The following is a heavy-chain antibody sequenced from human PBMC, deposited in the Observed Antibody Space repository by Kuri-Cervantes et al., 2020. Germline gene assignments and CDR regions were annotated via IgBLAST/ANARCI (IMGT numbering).Heavy chain of an antibody. CDR3: ARTITGTTWTVDYYYYYGMDV. CDR2: ISYDGSNK. Sequence: GESLKISCAASGFTFSSYAMHWVRQAPGKGLEWVAAISYDGSNKYYADSVKGRLTISRDNSKNTLYLQMNSLRAEDTAVYYCARTITGTTWTVDYYYYYGMDVWGQGTTVTVSS. V-gene: IGHV3-30-3*01. J-gene: IGHJ6*02. D-gene: IGHD1-7*01. CDR1: GFTFSSYA.